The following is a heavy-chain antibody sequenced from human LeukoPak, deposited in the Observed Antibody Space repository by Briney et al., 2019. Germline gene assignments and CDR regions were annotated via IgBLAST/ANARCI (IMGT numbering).Heavy chain of an antibody. CDR3: ARTGGYSYGDSGHFDY. CDR1: GYTLISYY. J-gene: IGHJ4*02. D-gene: IGHD5-18*01. Sequence: GASVKVSCKASGYTLISYYMHWVRQAPGQGLEWMGIINPSGGSTSYAQKFQGRVTMTRDTSTSTVYMELSSLRSEDTAVYYCARTGGYSYGDSGHFDYWGQGTLVTVSS. CDR2: INPSGGST. V-gene: IGHV1-46*01.